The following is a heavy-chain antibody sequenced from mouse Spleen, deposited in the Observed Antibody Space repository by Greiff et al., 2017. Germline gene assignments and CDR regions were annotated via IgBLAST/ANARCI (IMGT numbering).Heavy chain of an antibody. V-gene: IGHV5-9-1*02. Sequence: EVQGVESGEGLVKPGGSLKLSCAASGFTFSSYAMSWVRQTPEKRLEWVAYISSGGDYIYYADTVKGRFTISRDNARNTLYLQMSSLKSEDTAMYYCTRENWDVPFAYWGQGTLVTVSA. J-gene: IGHJ3*01. CDR2: ISSGGDYI. CDR1: GFTFSSYA. D-gene: IGHD4-1*01. CDR3: TRENWDVPFAY.